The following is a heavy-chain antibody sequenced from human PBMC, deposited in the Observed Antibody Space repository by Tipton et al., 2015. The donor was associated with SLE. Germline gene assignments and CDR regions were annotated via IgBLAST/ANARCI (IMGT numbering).Heavy chain of an antibody. CDR2: IYYSGST. J-gene: IGHJ4*02. CDR3: ARREKLEQHFDY. V-gene: IGHV4-38-2*01. CDR1: GYSISTGYY. D-gene: IGHD1/OR15-1a*01. Sequence: TLSLTCAASGYSISTGYYWGWIRQPPGKGLEWIGSIYYSGSTYYNPSLKSRVTISVDTSKNQFSLKLSSVTAADTAVYYCARREKLEQHFDYWGQGTLVTVSS.